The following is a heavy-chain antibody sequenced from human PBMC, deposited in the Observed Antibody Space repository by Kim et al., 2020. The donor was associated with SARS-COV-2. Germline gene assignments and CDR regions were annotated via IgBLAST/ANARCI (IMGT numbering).Heavy chain of an antibody. V-gene: IGHV4-34*01. CDR2: IRHSGST. CDR1: GESFIGYF. Sequence: SETLSLTCAVSGESFIGYFWGWLRQPPGGGLEWIGEIRHSGSTNNNPSLKNRISLAVDTSKKQFPLHLTSLTAADTAVYFCARRLLGTGWFDSWGQGAPV. CDR3: ARRLLGTGWFDS. D-gene: IGHD2-8*02. J-gene: IGHJ5*01.